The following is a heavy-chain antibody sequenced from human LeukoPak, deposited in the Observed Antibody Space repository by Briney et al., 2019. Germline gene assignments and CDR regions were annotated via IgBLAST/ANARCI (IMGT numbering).Heavy chain of an antibody. Sequence: GASVKVSCKTSGYTFSNFGISWVRQAPGQGLEWMGWISAYNGNTNYAQKLQGRVTMTTDTSTSTAYMELRSLRSDDTAVYYCARDCSGGSCYDFWGQGTLVTVSS. J-gene: IGHJ4*02. CDR1: GYTFSNFG. V-gene: IGHV1-18*01. CDR3: ARDCSGGSCYDF. CDR2: ISAYNGNT. D-gene: IGHD2-15*01.